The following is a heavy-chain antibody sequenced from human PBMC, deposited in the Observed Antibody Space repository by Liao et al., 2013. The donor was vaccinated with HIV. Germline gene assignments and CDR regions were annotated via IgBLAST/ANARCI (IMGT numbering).Heavy chain of an antibody. V-gene: IGHV4-61*02. Sequence: QAQLQESGPGLVKPSQTLSLTCTVSVGSINSGNYAWSWIRQPAGKGLEWIGHIYANGNLHYSPSLKSRVTISVDTSKNQFSLRLSSVTAADTAVYYCAKLGQPSESYYKGGYYYMDVWGKGTTVTVSS. CDR3: AKLGQPSESYYKGGYYYMDV. CDR1: VGSINSGNYA. D-gene: IGHD3-10*01. J-gene: IGHJ6*03. CDR2: IYANGNL.